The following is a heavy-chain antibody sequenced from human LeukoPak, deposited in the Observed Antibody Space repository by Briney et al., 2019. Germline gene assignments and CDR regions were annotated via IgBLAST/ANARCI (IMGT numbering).Heavy chain of an antibody. CDR1: GFTFSSYE. CDR2: ISSSGSTI. V-gene: IGHV3-48*03. Sequence: VGSLRLSCAASGFTFSSYEMNWVRQAPGKGLEWVSYISSSGSTIYYADSVKGRFTISRDNAKNSLYLQMNSLRAEDTAVYYCARGNDYYDSSGYYHPYDYWGQGTLVTVSS. CDR3: ARGNDYYDSSGYYHPYDY. J-gene: IGHJ4*02. D-gene: IGHD3-22*01.